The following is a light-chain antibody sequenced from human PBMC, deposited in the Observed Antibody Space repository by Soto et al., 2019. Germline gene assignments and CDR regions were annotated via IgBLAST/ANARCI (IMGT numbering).Light chain of an antibody. CDR3: SSYAGSNNYV. CDR2: DVS. Sequence: QSALTQPASVSGSPGQSITISCTGTSSDVGGYNYVSWYQQHPVKAPKLMIYDVSKRPSGVPDRFSGSKSGNTASLTVSGLQAEDEADYYCSSYAGSNNYVFGTGTKVTVL. V-gene: IGLV2-8*01. CDR1: SSDVGGYNY. J-gene: IGLJ1*01.